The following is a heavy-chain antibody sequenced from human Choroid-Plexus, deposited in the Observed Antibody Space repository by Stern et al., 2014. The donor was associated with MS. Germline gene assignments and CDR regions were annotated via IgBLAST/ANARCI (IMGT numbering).Heavy chain of an antibody. CDR3: AKDRQYLTYFFDH. CDR2: VSYDGSNK. Sequence: QVQLVQSGGGVVQPGRPLRLSCVASGFTFGSCAMHWVRQAPGKGLEWVAGVSYDGSNKYYADSLKGRFTISRDNSQNTLYMQMSSLRPEDTAVYYCAKDRQYLTYFFDHWGQGSLVTFSS. D-gene: IGHD2/OR15-2a*01. V-gene: IGHV3-30*18. CDR1: GFTFGSCA. J-gene: IGHJ5*02.